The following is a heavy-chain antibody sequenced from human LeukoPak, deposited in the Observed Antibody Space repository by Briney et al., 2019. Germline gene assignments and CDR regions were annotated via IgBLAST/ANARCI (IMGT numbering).Heavy chain of an antibody. J-gene: IGHJ6*04. CDR2: ISGSGGST. Sequence: GGSLRLSCAASGFTFSSYGMSWVRQAPGKGLEWVSAISGSGGSTYYADSVEGRFTISRDNSKNTLYLQMNSLRAEDTAVYYCAELGITMIGGVWGKGTTVTISS. D-gene: IGHD3-10*02. CDR1: GFTFSSYG. V-gene: IGHV3-23*01. CDR3: AELGITMIGGV.